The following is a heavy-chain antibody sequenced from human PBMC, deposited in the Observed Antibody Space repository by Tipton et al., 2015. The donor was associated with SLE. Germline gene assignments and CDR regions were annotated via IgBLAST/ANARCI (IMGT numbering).Heavy chain of an antibody. Sequence: TLSLTCTVSGGSISSYYRSWIRQPAGKGLEWIGRIYISGSTNYTPSLQSRATMSVDPSKNQVSLKLSSVTAADTAVYYCAREIAGIAAAGGGFDPWGQGTLVTVSS. D-gene: IGHD6-13*01. CDR1: GGSISSYY. J-gene: IGHJ5*02. CDR3: AREIAGIAAAGGGFDP. CDR2: IYISGST. V-gene: IGHV4-4*07.